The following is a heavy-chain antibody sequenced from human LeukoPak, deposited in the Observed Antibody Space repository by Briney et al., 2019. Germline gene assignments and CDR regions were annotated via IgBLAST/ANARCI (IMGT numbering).Heavy chain of an antibody. V-gene: IGHV4-59*01. CDR2: IYYSGST. D-gene: IGHD3-22*01. CDR3: AGDEDDSSGYYLNY. J-gene: IGHJ4*02. CDR1: GGSISSYY. Sequence: SETLSLTCTVSGGSISSYYWSWIRQPPGKGLEWIGYIYYSGSTNYNPSLKSRVTISVDTSKNQFSLKLSSVTAADTAVYYCAGDEDDSSGYYLNYWGQGTLVTVSS.